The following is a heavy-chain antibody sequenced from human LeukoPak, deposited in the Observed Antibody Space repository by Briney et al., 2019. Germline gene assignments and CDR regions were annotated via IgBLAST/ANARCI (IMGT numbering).Heavy chain of an antibody. D-gene: IGHD3-10*01. CDR2: ISGSGGST. V-gene: IGHV3-23*01. Sequence: AGGSLRLSCAASGLTFNNYYMSWVRQAPGKGLEWVSAISGSGGSTYYADSVKGRFTISRDNSKNTLYLQMNSLRAEDTAVYYCAKFTGGYYYYGMDVWGQGTTVTVSS. J-gene: IGHJ6*02. CDR1: GLTFNNYY. CDR3: AKFTGGYYYYGMDV.